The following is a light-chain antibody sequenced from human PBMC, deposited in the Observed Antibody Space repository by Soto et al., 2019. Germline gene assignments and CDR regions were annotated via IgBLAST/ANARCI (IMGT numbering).Light chain of an antibody. CDR1: QTIGTW. J-gene: IGKJ2*02. CDR2: KAS. Sequence: DIQMTQSPSTLSASVGDRVTITCRASQTIGTWLAWYQHKPGTAPKLLIYKASSLEPGVPSRFSGSGSGTEFTLTIISLQPDDFATYYCQQYDTYSRTFGQGTKVETK. CDR3: QQYDTYSRT. V-gene: IGKV1-5*03.